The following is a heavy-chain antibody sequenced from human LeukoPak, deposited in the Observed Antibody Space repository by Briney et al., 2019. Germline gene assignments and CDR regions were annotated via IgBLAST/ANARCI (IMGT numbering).Heavy chain of an antibody. J-gene: IGHJ5*02. CDR3: ATGSHDHAWFDP. Sequence: GASVKVSCKVSGYTLTELSMHWVRQAPRKGLEWMGGFDPEDGETIYAQKFQGRVTMTEDTSTDTAYMELSSLRSEDTAVYYCATGSHDHAWFDPWGQGTLATVSS. D-gene: IGHD3-16*01. V-gene: IGHV1-24*01. CDR2: FDPEDGET. CDR1: GYTLTELS.